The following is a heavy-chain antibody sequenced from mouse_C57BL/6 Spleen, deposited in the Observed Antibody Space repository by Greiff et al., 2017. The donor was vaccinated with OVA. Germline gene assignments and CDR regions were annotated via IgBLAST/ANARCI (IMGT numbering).Heavy chain of an antibody. CDR2: ILPGSGST. D-gene: IGHD4-1*01. J-gene: IGHJ2*01. Sequence: QVQLQQSGAELMKPGASVKLSCKATGYTFTGYWIEWVKQRPGHGLEWIGEILPGSGSTNYTEKFKGKATFTADTSSNTAYMQLSSLTTEDAASYYCARRGLGKDYWGQGTTLTVSS. CDR3: ARRGLGKDY. CDR1: GYTFTGYW. V-gene: IGHV1-9*01.